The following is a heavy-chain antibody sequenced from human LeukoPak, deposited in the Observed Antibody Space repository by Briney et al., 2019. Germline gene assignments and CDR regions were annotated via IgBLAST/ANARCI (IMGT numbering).Heavy chain of an antibody. CDR2: INAGNGNT. J-gene: IGHJ5*02. Sequence: ASVKVSCKASGYTFTSYAMHWVRQAPGQRLEWMGWINAGNGNTKYSQKFQGRVTITRDTSASTAYMELRSLRSEDTAVYYCARDYYDSSGYYDNWFDPWGQGTLVAVSS. D-gene: IGHD3-22*01. V-gene: IGHV1-3*01. CDR1: GYTFTSYA. CDR3: ARDYYDSSGYYDNWFDP.